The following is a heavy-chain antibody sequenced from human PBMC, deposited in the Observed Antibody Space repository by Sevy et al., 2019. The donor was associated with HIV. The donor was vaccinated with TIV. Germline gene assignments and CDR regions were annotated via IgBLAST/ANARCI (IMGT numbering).Heavy chain of an antibody. Sequence: ASVKVSCKVSGYTLTELSMHWVRQAPGKGLEWMGGFDPEDVETIYAQKFQGRVTMTEDTSTDTAYMELSSLRSEDTAVYYCATGLDGRGDRGNDYWGQGTLVTVSS. CDR1: GYTLTELS. D-gene: IGHD3-10*01. CDR3: ATGLDGRGDRGNDY. J-gene: IGHJ4*02. V-gene: IGHV1-24*01. CDR2: FDPEDVET.